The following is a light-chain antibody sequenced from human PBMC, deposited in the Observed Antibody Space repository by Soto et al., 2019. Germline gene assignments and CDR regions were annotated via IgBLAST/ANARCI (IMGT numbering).Light chain of an antibody. Sequence: EVVMTQSPGTLSLSPGERATISCRASQVIGSRYLAWYHQKSGQAPRLLIYGASSRATGIPDRFSGSGSGTDFTLTISRLEPEDLGVYYCQHVGRSIPHTFGQGTKLEIK. V-gene: IGKV3-20*01. CDR1: QVIGSRY. CDR3: QHVGRSIPHT. CDR2: GAS. J-gene: IGKJ2*01.